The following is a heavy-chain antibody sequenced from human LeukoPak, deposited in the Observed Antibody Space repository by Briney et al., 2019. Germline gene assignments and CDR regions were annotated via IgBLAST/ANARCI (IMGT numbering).Heavy chain of an antibody. CDR3: ARHKGRPNYYGSGSYKTNYFDY. V-gene: IGHV5-51*01. Sequence: GESLKISCKGSGYSFTNYWIGWVRQMPGKGLEWMGIIYPGGSDTRYSPSFQGQVTISADKSISTAYLQWSSLKASDTAMYYCARHKGRPNYYGSGSYKTNYFDYWGQGTLVTVSS. J-gene: IGHJ4*02. D-gene: IGHD3-10*01. CDR2: IYPGGSDT. CDR1: GYSFTNYW.